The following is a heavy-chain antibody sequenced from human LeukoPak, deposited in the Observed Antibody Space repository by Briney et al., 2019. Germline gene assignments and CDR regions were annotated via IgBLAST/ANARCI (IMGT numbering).Heavy chain of an antibody. CDR2: VSSSGGST. Sequence: GGSLRLSCAASGFTFSKFAMSWVRQAPGKGLEWVSGVSSSGGSTYYADSVKGRFTTSRDNSKNTLYLQMSSLRVEDTAIYYCAKDELAAANTAMTYFDYWGQGALVIVSS. CDR1: GFTFSKFA. CDR3: AKDELAAANTAMTYFDY. D-gene: IGHD5-18*01. V-gene: IGHV3-23*01. J-gene: IGHJ4*02.